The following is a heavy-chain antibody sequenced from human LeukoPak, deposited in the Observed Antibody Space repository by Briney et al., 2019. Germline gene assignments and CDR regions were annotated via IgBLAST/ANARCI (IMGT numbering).Heavy chain of an antibody. Sequence: GGSLRLSCAASGFTLSTYAMSWIRQTPGKGLEWVAATSSSDAGTYHADSVRGRFTISRDNSKNTLYLQMNSLRAEDAAVYFCAKAPVTSCRGAYCYPFDSWGQGTLVTVSS. V-gene: IGHV3-23*01. CDR1: GFTLSTYA. CDR3: AKAPVTSCRGAYCYPFDS. J-gene: IGHJ4*02. CDR2: TSSSDAGT. D-gene: IGHD2-21*01.